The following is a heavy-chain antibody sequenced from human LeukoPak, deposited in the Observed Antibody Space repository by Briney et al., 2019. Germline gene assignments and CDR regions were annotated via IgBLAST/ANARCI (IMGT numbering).Heavy chain of an antibody. CDR3: VRGRIGSGSLHYFDY. CDR2: IYSGGST. J-gene: IGHJ4*02. Sequence: PGGSLRLSCAVSGFTVSNNYMNWVRQAPGKGLEWVSVIYSGGSTYYADSVKGRFTISRDNSKNTLYLQMNSLGAEDTAVYYCVRGRIGSGSLHYFDYWGQGTLVTVSS. V-gene: IGHV3-53*01. CDR1: GFTVSNNY. D-gene: IGHD3-10*01.